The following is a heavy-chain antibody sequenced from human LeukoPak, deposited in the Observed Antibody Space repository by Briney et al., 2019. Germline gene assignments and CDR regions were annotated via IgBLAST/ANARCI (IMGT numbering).Heavy chain of an antibody. CDR1: GLTFSSYE. V-gene: IGHV3-23*01. Sequence: GGSLRLSCAASGLTFSSYEMHWVRQAPGKGLEWVSGISGSGVNTYYADSVKGRFTISRDISKNTLYLQMNSLRAEDTAVYYCAKEIHDSSGYYSYFEYWGQGTLVTVSS. CDR2: ISGSGVNT. CDR3: AKEIHDSSGYYSYFEY. D-gene: IGHD3-22*01. J-gene: IGHJ4*02.